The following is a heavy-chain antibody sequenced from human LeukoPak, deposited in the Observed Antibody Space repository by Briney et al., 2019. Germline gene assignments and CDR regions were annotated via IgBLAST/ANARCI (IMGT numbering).Heavy chain of an antibody. CDR2: ITGSGDTT. CDR3: AKWGDYDILTGYYVSDF. CDR1: GFTFSSYS. V-gene: IGHV3-23*01. D-gene: IGHD3-9*01. Sequence: GGSLRLSCAASGFTFSSYSMNWVRQAPGKGLEWVSAITGSGDTTYYADSVKGRFTVSRDNSKNTLYVEMNTLRAEDTAVYYCAKWGDYDILTGYYVSDFWGQGTLVTVSS. J-gene: IGHJ4*02.